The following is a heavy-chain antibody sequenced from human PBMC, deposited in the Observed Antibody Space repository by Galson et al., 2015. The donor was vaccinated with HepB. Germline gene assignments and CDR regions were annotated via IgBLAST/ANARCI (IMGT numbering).Heavy chain of an antibody. D-gene: IGHD5-12*01. CDR2: INPYNGNT. Sequence: VKVSCKAYRYTFTKFGIIWVRQAPGQGLEWMGWINPYNGNTNYAQEYQGRVNMTTDTSTRTAYKELRSLRSDDTAVYCSSRGGMATTGGPTFDYWGQGTLVTVSS. J-gene: IGHJ4*02. V-gene: IGHV1-18*01. CDR3: SRGGMATTGGPTFDY. CDR1: RYTFTKFG.